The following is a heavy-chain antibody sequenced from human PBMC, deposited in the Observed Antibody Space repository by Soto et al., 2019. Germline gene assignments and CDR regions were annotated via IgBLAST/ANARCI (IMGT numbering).Heavy chain of an antibody. CDR1: GGSISRYY. CDR2: IYYSGST. D-gene: IGHD3-10*01. Sequence: SETLSLTCTVSGGSISRYYWSWLRQPPGKGLEWIGYIYYSGSTNYNPSLKGRVTISVDTAKNQFSLELSSVTAADTAVDYCARGTWDYKNGSGSYYDYQGPGTLVTVSS. J-gene: IGHJ4*02. V-gene: IGHV4-59*01. CDR3: ARGTWDYKNGSGSYYDY.